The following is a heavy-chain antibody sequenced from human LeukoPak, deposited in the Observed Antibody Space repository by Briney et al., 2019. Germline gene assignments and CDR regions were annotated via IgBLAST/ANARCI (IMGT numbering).Heavy chain of an antibody. J-gene: IGHJ4*02. CDR3: AREESSTMTHY. D-gene: IGHD3-22*01. V-gene: IGHV4-39*02. CDR2: IYYSGST. CDR1: GGSISSSSYY. Sequence: PSETLSLTCTVSGGSISSSSYYWGWIRQPPGKGLEWIGSIYYSGSTYYNPSLKSRVTISVDTSKNQFSLKLGSVTAADTAVYYCAREESSTMTHYWGQGTLVTVSS.